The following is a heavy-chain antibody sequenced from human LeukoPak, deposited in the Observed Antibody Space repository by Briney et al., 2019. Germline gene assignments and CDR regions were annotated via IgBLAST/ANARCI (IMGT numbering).Heavy chain of an antibody. J-gene: IGHJ4*02. CDR3: VRESRPGGAMGLYHNLDY. CDR2: IKEDGTEK. D-gene: IGHD1-1*01. CDR1: GFTFSDFW. V-gene: IGHV3-7*01. Sequence: GGSLRLSCAASGFTFSDFWMTWVRQTPGRGLEWVANIKEDGTEKNLVDSVKGRFTVSRDNTKNLLFLEMNNLRGDDTAIYYCVRESRPGGAMGLYHNLDYWGQGTLVAVSS.